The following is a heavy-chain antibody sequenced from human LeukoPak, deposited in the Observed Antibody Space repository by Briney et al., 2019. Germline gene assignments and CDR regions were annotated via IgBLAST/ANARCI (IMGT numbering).Heavy chain of an antibody. CDR3: ARGTISIEYYFDY. Sequence: GGSLRLSCAASGFTVSSNYMSWVRQAPGKGLEWVSVIYSGGSTYYAGSVKGRFTISRDNSKNTLYLQMNSLRAEDTAVYYCARGTISIEYYFDYWGQGTLVTVSS. CDR1: GFTVSSNY. D-gene: IGHD5-12*01. V-gene: IGHV3-53*01. J-gene: IGHJ4*02. CDR2: IYSGGST.